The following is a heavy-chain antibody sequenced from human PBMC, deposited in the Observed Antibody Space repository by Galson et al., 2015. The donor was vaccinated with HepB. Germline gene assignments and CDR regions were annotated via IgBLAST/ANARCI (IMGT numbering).Heavy chain of an antibody. CDR3: ARDKTVVIPAAIQGDNWFDP. CDR1: GYTFSSYG. Sequence: SVKVSCKASGYTFSSYGISWVRQAPGQGLEWMGWISAYNGNTNHAQKFQGRVTMTTDTSTNTAYMELRSLRSDDTAVYYCARDKTVVIPAAIQGDNWFDPWGQGTLVTVSS. J-gene: IGHJ5*02. CDR2: ISAYNGNT. D-gene: IGHD2-2*02. V-gene: IGHV1-18*01.